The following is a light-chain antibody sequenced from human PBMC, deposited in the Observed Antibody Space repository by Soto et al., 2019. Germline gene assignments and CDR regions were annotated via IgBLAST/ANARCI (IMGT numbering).Light chain of an antibody. CDR3: KSYAGSNTYV. CDR1: KDDIGVYDF. CDR2: EVV. J-gene: IGLJ1*01. V-gene: IGLV2-8*01. Sequence: QSVLTQPSSASGAPGQSVTISCTGTKDDIGVYDFVSWYHHHPGKAPRLIIYEVVQRPSGVPDRFSGSKSGNTASLTVSGLQAADEADYFCKSYAGSNTYVFGSGTKVNVL.